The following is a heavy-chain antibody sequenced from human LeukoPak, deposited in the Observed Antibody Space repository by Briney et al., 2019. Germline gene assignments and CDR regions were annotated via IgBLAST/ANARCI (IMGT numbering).Heavy chain of an antibody. J-gene: IGHJ4*02. V-gene: IGHV3-9*01. CDR2: INWNSRSI. CDR1: GISFDDYG. CDR3: AILVEMATIEDY. Sequence: GGSLRLSCAASGISFDDYGLHWVRQAPGKGLEWVSSINWNSRSIAYADSVRGRFTISRDNAKNSLYLQMNSLRAEDTALYYCAILVEMATIEDYWGQGTLVTVSS. D-gene: IGHD5-12*01.